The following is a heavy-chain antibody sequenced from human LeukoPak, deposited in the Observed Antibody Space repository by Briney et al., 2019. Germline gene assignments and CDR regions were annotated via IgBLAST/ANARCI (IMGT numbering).Heavy chain of an antibody. J-gene: IGHJ4*02. Sequence: GASVTVSCTASGYTFTSYDINWVRQAPGQGLEWMGWISAYNGNTNYAQKFQGRVTMTTDTSTSTAYMELRSLRSDDTAVYYCASFAYSSSSGRLDYWGQGTLVTVSS. CDR2: ISAYNGNT. CDR3: ASFAYSSSSGRLDY. D-gene: IGHD6-6*01. V-gene: IGHV1-18*01. CDR1: GYTFTSYD.